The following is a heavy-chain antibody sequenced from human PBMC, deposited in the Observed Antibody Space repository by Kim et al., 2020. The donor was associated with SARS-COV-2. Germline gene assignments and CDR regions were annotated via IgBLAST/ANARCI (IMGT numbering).Heavy chain of an antibody. Sequence: ASVKVSCKASGYTFTSYGISWVRQAPGQGLEWMGWISAYNGNTNYAQKLQGRVTMTTDTSTSTAYMELRSLRSDDTAVYYCARDRYCSSTSCTDDAFDIWGQGTMVTVSS. V-gene: IGHV1-18*01. J-gene: IGHJ3*02. D-gene: IGHD2-2*01. CDR2: ISAYNGNT. CDR1: GYTFTSYG. CDR3: ARDRYCSSTSCTDDAFDI.